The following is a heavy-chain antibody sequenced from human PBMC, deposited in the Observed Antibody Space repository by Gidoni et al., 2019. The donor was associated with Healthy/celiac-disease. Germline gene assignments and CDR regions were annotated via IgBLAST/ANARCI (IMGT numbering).Heavy chain of an antibody. Sequence: VQLQESGPGLVKPSATLSLTCTVSGCSVSSGSYYWSWIRQPPGKGLEWIGYIYYSGSTNYNPSLKSRVTISVDTSKNQFSLKLSSVTAADTAVYYCARVLAYCGGDCYPYYFDYWGQGTLVTVSS. CDR3: ARVLAYCGGDCYPYYFDY. V-gene: IGHV4-61*01. CDR1: GCSVSSGSYY. J-gene: IGHJ4*02. D-gene: IGHD2-21*01. CDR2: IYYSGST.